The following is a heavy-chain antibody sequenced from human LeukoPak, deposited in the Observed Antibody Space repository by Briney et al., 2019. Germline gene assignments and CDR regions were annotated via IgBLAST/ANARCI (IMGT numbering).Heavy chain of an antibody. V-gene: IGHV3-7*01. Sequence: GGSLRLSCAPSGFIFSTYWMSWVRQAPGKGLEWVANIKQDGSEKYYVDSVKGRFTISRHNAKNSLNLQMNSLRAEDTAVYYCARGLIDDYGDYGDYFDYWGQGTLVTVSS. D-gene: IGHD4-17*01. CDR3: ARGLIDDYGDYGDYFDY. J-gene: IGHJ4*02. CDR2: IKQDGSEK. CDR1: GFIFSTYW.